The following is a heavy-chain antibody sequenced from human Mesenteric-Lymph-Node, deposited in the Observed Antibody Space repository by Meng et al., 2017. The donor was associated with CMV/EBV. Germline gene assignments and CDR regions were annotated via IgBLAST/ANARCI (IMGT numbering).Heavy chain of an antibody. CDR1: GFIFSNYW. CDR2: IKQDGSEK. D-gene: IGHD1-7*01. J-gene: IGHJ4*02. V-gene: IGHV3-7*01. Sequence: GGSLRLSCIASGFIFSNYWMSWVRQAPGKGLEWVANIKQDGSEKYSVDSVKGRFTISRDNAKNSLYLQMNSLRAEDTAVYYCAGGSAVGITGTTWGYWGQGTLVTVSS. CDR3: AGGSAVGITGTTWGY.